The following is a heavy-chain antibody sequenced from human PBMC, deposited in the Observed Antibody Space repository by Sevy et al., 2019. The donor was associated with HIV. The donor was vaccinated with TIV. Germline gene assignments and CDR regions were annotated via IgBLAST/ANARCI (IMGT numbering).Heavy chain of an antibody. D-gene: IGHD4-17*01. CDR2: ISSSSSYI. V-gene: IGHV3-21*01. J-gene: IGHJ3*02. Sequence: GGSLRLSCAASGFTFSTYAMNWVRQAPGKGLEWVSSISSSSSYIYYGDSVKGRFTISRDNAKSSLFLQMNSLRAEDTAIYFCARVKDYGDYGAFDIWGQGTMVTVSS. CDR1: GFTFSTYA. CDR3: ARVKDYGDYGAFDI.